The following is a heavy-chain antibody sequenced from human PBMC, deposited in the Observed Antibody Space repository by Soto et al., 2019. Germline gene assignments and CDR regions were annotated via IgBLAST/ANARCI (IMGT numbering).Heavy chain of an antibody. CDR2: LYWDDDK. D-gene: IGHD2-21*02. J-gene: IGHJ6*02. Sequence: QVTLKESGPTLVKPTQTLTLTCTVSGLSLRTTGVGVGWVRQPPGKALEWLALLYWDDDKRYSPSLRSRLTIAKDTSEQQVVLTMPNMDTVDTATYYCVQSRCGGDCLEIYSSHAYNGLDVWGQGTTVTVSS. V-gene: IGHV2-5*02. CDR1: GLSLRTTGVG. CDR3: VQSRCGGDCLEIYSSHAYNGLDV.